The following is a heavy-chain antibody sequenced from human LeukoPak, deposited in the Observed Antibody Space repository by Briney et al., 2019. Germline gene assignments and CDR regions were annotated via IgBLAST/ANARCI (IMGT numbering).Heavy chain of an antibody. CDR2: IANDGRT. D-gene: IGHD2-2*01. Sequence: PGGSLRLSCAASGFTFSSYSMNWVRQAPGKGLECVSVIANDGRTYYVNSVKGRFTISRDISKNMLYLQMNSLRADDTAVYYCARDDTTSGCYEFGYWGQGTLVTVSS. J-gene: IGHJ4*02. CDR3: ARDDTTSGCYEFGY. CDR1: GFTFSSYS. V-gene: IGHV3-53*01.